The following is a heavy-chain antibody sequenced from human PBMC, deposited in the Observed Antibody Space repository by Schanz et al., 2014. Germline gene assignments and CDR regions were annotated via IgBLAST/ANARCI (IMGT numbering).Heavy chain of an antibody. CDR2: ISDSGDST. V-gene: IGHV3-11*01. Sequence: QAQLVESGGGVVQPGRSLRLSCVASGFTFSDYYMTWIRQAPGKGLEWVSDISDSGDSTHYADSVKGRFTISRDNAKNSLYLQLSSLQGEDTAVYFCARVVFFCDSSSCMNFYYMDVWGKGTTVTVSS. CDR3: ARVVFFCDSSSCMNFYYMDV. CDR1: GFTFSDYY. D-gene: IGHD2-21*01. J-gene: IGHJ6*03.